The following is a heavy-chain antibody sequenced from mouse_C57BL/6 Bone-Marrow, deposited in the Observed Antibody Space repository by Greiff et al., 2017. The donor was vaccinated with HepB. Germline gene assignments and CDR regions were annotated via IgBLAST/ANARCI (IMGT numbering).Heavy chain of an antibody. CDR3: ARGEWDYDVAY. Sequence: QVQLQQPGAELVRPGTSVKLSCKASGYTFTSYWMHWVKQRPGQGLEWIGVIDPSDSYTNYNQKFKGKATLTVDTSSNTAYLQLSSLTSEDTAIYCCARGEWDYDVAYWGQGTLVTVFA. CDR1: GYTFTSYW. V-gene: IGHV1-59*01. CDR2: IDPSDSYT. D-gene: IGHD2-4*01. J-gene: IGHJ3*01.